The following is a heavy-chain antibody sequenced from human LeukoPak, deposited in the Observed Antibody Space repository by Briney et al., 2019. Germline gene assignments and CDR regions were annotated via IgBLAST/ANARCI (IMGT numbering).Heavy chain of an antibody. Sequence: GASVKVSCKASGYTFTSYYMHWVRHAPGQGLEWMGIINPSGGSTSYAEKFQGRVTMTRDTSTSTVYMELSSLRSEDTAVYYCARGKVWGKGSTTYFDYWGQGTLVTVSS. CDR2: INPSGGST. CDR1: GYTFTSYY. D-gene: IGHD1-26*01. CDR3: ARGKVWGKGSTTYFDY. J-gene: IGHJ4*02. V-gene: IGHV1-46*01.